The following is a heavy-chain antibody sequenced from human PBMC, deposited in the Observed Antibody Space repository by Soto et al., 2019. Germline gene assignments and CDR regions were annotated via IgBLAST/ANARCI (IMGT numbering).Heavy chain of an antibody. CDR3: ARLWFGDSMRDY. CDR1: GFTFSSYG. J-gene: IGHJ4*02. V-gene: IGHV3-33*01. D-gene: IGHD3-10*01. Sequence: GGSLRLSCAASGFTFSSYGMHWVRQAPGKGLEWVAVIWYDGSNKYYADSVKGRFTISRGNSKNTLYLQMNSLRAEDTAVYYWARLWFGDSMRDYWGQGTLVTVLL. CDR2: IWYDGSNK.